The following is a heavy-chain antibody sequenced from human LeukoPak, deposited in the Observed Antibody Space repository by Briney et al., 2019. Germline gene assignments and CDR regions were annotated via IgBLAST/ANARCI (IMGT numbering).Heavy chain of an antibody. D-gene: IGHD2-8*02. CDR1: XXTXTSYX. Sequence: VXXXXSXXTXTSYXXXXXRQAPGQXXXWMGIINPSGGSTSYAQKFQGRVTMTRDTSTSTVYMELSSLRSEDTAVYYCARDTDYYYYMDVWGKGTTVTVSS. CDR2: INPSGGST. J-gene: IGHJ6*03. CDR3: ARDTDYYYYMDV. V-gene: IGHV1-46*01.